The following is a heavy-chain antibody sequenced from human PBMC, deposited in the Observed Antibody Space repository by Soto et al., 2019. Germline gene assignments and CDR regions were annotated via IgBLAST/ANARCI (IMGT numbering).Heavy chain of an antibody. CDR1: GFTFSSYG. Sequence: GGSLRLSCAASGFTFSSYGMHWVRQAPGKGLEWVAVIWYDGSNKYYADSVKGRFTISRDNSKNTLYLQMNSLRAEDTAVYYCARVASYYDFWSGYYPFFDYWGQGTLVTVSS. CDR2: IWYDGSNK. V-gene: IGHV3-33*01. D-gene: IGHD3-3*01. CDR3: ARVASYYDFWSGYYPFFDY. J-gene: IGHJ4*02.